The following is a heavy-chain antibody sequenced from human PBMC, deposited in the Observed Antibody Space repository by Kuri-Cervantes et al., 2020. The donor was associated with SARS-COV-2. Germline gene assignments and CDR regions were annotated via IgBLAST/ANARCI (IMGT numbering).Heavy chain of an antibody. V-gene: IGHV1-8*03. CDR2: MNPNSGNT. D-gene: IGHD3-3*01. CDR3: ARGDLGVTIFGVGAFDI. Sequence: ASVKVSCKASGYTFTSYDINWVRQATGQGLEWMGWMNPNSGNTGYAQKFQGRVTITRNISISTAYMELSSLRSEDTAVYYCARGDLGVTIFGVGAFDIWGQGTMVTVS. J-gene: IGHJ3*02. CDR1: GYTFTSYD.